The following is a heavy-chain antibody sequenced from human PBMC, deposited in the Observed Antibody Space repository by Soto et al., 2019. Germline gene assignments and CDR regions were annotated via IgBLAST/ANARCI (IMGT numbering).Heavy chain of an antibody. CDR3: AHRVMKRGDVDL. CDR1: GFSLNNGGEG. D-gene: IGHD3-10*01. CDR2: IYWDDDK. V-gene: IGHV2-5*02. J-gene: IGHJ5*02. Sequence: QITLKESGPTLVKPTQILTLTCTFSGFSLNNGGEGVAWNRQPPGKALEWLAFIYWDDDKFYRPSLQTRLTITKDTSKTQVVLTMTNMDPVDTATSYCAHRVMKRGDVDLWGQGVVVTVSS.